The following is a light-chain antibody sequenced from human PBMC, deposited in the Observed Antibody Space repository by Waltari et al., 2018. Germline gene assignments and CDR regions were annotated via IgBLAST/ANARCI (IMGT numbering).Light chain of an antibody. Sequence: DIVMTQSPATLSVSPGERATLPCRASQSVSSDLAWYQQKPGQGPRLLMYDAYTRATGIPDRFSGSGFGTEFTLTITSMQSEDFAVYYCQQYNIWPRTFGQGTKVEIK. CDR1: QSVSSD. CDR2: DAY. V-gene: IGKV3-15*01. J-gene: IGKJ1*01. CDR3: QQYNIWPRT.